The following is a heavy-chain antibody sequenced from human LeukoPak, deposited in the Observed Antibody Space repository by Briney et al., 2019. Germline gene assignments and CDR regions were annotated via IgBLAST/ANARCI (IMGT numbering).Heavy chain of an antibody. CDR2: ISYDGRAT. Sequence: PGGSLRLSCAASGFTFSSYAMTWVRQAPGTGLEWVSIISYDGRATYYVDSVKGRFTISRDNAKNTLYLQMNSLKVEDRAVYYCATVNSWGQGTLVTVSS. V-gene: IGHV3-23*01. CDR3: ATVNS. CDR1: GFTFSSYA. J-gene: IGHJ4*02.